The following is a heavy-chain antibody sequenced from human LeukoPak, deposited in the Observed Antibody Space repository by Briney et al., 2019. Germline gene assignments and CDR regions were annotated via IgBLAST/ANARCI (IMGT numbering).Heavy chain of an antibody. V-gene: IGHV3-23*01. CDR3: ANQARRTGYYFDN. CDR1: GFTFSSYA. J-gene: IGHJ4*02. CDR2: ISSSGGST. Sequence: GGSLRLSCAASGFTFSSYAMSWVRRAPGKGLVWVSSISSSGGSTYYADSVKGRFTVSRDNSKNTLYLEMSSLRAEDTAVYYCANQARRTGYYFDNWGQGTLVTVSS.